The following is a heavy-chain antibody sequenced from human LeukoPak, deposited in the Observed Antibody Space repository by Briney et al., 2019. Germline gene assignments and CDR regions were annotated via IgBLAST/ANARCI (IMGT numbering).Heavy chain of an antibody. J-gene: IGHJ4*02. D-gene: IGHD5-18*01. V-gene: IGHV4-34*01. Sequence: SETLSLTCGVYGGSFSGYYWTWIRQPPGKGLEWIGEINHSGSTNYNPSLKSRVTISVDTSKNQFSLKLSSVTAADTAVYYCARDRQYSYGDTDVDYWGQGTLVTVSS. CDR3: ARDRQYSYGDTDVDY. CDR1: GGSFSGYY. CDR2: INHSGST.